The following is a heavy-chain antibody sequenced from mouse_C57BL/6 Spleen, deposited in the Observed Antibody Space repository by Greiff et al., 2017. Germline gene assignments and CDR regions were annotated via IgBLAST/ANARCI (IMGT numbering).Heavy chain of an antibody. V-gene: IGHV1-50*01. CDR3: ARNDYPWYFDV. CDR2: IDPSDSYT. Sequence: QVQLQQPGAELVKPGASVKLSCKASGYTFTSYWMQWVKQRPGQGLEWIGEIDPSDSYTNYNQKFKGKATLTVDTSSSTAYMQLSSLTSEDSAVYYCARNDYPWYFDVWGTGTTVTVSS. D-gene: IGHD2-4*01. CDR1: GYTFTSYW. J-gene: IGHJ1*03.